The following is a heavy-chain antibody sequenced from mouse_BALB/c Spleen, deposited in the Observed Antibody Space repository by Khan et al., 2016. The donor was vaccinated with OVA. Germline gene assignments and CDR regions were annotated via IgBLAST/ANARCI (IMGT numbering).Heavy chain of an antibody. CDR2: INPTNADT. Sequence: EVQLQQSGPELVKPGASVKISCRTSGYTFTGYTMHWVKQSHGKSLEWIGGINPTNADTIYNQKFKDKATLTVDKSSSTAYMELRSLTSGDSAVYYCAPNGGNAFAYWGQGTLSLSLQ. CDR1: GYTFTGYT. J-gene: IGHJ3*01. CDR3: APNGGNAFAY. D-gene: IGHD2-1*01. V-gene: IGHV1-18*01.